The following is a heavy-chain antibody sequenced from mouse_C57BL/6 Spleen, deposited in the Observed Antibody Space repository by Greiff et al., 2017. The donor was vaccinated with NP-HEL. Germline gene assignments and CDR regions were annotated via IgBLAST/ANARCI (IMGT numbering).Heavy chain of an antibody. CDR2: IDPENGDT. CDR1: GFNIKDDY. J-gene: IGHJ1*03. D-gene: IGHD1-1*01. CDR3: TTHYGSSYWYFDV. Sequence: EVKLQESGAELVRPGASVKLSCTASGFNIKDDYMHWVKQRPEQGLEWIGWIDPENGDTEYASKFQGKATITADTSSNTAYLQLSSLTSEDTAVYYCTTHYGSSYWYFDVWGTGTTVTVSS. V-gene: IGHV14-4*01.